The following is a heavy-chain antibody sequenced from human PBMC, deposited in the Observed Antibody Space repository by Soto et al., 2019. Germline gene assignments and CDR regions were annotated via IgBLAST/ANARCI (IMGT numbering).Heavy chain of an antibody. V-gene: IGHV3-11*01. CDR2: ISGSGSTV. J-gene: IGHJ6*02. D-gene: IGHD1-26*01. CDR3: ARGVVGSQLLYYYGMDV. CDR1: GFTFSDYY. Sequence: QVQLVESGGGLVKPGGSLRLSCEASGFTFSDYYMSWIRQAPGKGLEWISYISGSGSTVNYADSVKGRFTISRDNAKKSLYLQMNSLRGEDTALYYCARGVVGSQLLYYYGMDVWGQGATVTVSS.